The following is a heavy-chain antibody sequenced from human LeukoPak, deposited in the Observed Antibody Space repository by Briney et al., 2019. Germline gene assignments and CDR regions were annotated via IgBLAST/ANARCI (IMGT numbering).Heavy chain of an antibody. J-gene: IGHJ5*02. CDR3: AKDYEPLVGVHRWGDWFDP. CDR1: GFTFSSYE. CDR2: ISGTGGST. D-gene: IGHD1-26*01. V-gene: IGHV3-23*01. Sequence: GGSLRLSCAASGFTFSSYEMNWVRQAPGKGLEWVSLISGTGGSTYYADSVKGRFTISRDNSKNTLYLQMNSLRAEDTAVYYCAKDYEPLVGVHRWGDWFDPWGQGTLVTVSS.